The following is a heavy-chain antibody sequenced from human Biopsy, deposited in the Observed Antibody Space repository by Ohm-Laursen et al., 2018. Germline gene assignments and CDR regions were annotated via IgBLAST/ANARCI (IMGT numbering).Heavy chain of an antibody. CDR1: GGSFTGHY. CDR2: IYYSVMT. Sequence: TLSLTCTVSGGSFTGHYWTWIRQPPGKGLEWIGHIYYSVMTNYNPSLQSRVSISVDTSRNQASLTLSSVTAADAAVYYCARDSGILNYGNFKYYHYYGMDVWGQGTKVTVSS. D-gene: IGHD4-11*01. CDR3: ARDSGILNYGNFKYYHYYGMDV. V-gene: IGHV4-59*11. J-gene: IGHJ6*02.